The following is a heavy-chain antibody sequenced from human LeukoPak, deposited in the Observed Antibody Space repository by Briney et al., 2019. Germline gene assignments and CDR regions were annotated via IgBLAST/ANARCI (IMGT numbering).Heavy chain of an antibody. J-gene: IGHJ4*02. Sequence: TSETLSLTCTVSGGSISSSSYYWGWIRQPPGKGLEWIGSIYYSGSTNYNPSLKSRVTMSVDTSKNQFSLKLSSVTAADTAVYYCARDRYYYDSSGYYVFDYWGQGTLVTVSS. CDR1: GGSISSSSYY. D-gene: IGHD3-22*01. V-gene: IGHV4-39*07. CDR3: ARDRYYYDSSGYYVFDY. CDR2: IYYSGST.